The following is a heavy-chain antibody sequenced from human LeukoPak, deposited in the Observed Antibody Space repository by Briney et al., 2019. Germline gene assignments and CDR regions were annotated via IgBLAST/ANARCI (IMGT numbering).Heavy chain of an antibody. J-gene: IGHJ4*02. CDR3: ARHSRLWGSRSVDY. Sequence: PSETLSLTCTVSGGSISSSSYYWGWIRQPPGKGLEWIGSIYYSGSTYYNPSLKSRVTISVDPSKNQFSLNLTSVTAADTAVYFCARHSRLWGSRSVDYWGQGTLVTVSS. CDR2: IYYSGST. V-gene: IGHV4-39*01. CDR1: GGSISSSSYY. D-gene: IGHD3-16*01.